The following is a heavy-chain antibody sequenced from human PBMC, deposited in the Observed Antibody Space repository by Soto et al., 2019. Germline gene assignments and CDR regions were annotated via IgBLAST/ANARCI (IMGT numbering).Heavy chain of an antibody. CDR3: ARHPTRRQDPGDYFQH. V-gene: IGHV1-69*01. D-gene: IGHD2-15*01. CDR1: GGTFSSYA. Sequence: QVQLVQSGAEVKKPGSSVKVSCKASGGTFSSYAISWVRQAPGQGLEWMGGIIPIFGTANYAQKFQGRVTITADESTSTADMELSSLRSEDTAVYYCARHPTRRQDPGDYFQHWGQGTLVTVAS. CDR2: IIPIFGTA. J-gene: IGHJ1*01.